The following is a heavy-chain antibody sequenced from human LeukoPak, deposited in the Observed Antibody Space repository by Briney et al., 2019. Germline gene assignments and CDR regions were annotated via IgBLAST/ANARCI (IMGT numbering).Heavy chain of an antibody. CDR2: INHSGST. Sequence: SETLSLTCAVYGGSFRGYYWSRIRQPPGKGLEWIGEINHSGSTNYNPSLKSRVTISLDTSMKKFSLKLNSVTAADTAVYYCASTERCSTICPLDYWGQGTLVTVSS. V-gene: IGHV4-34*01. CDR3: ASTERCSTICPLDY. CDR1: GGSFRGYY. J-gene: IGHJ4*02. D-gene: IGHD2-2*01.